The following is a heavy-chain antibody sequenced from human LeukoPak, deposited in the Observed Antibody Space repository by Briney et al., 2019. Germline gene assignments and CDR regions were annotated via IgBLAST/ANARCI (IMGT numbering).Heavy chain of an antibody. CDR3: AKDLYSSSWSYFDY. CDR2: ISGSGGST. Sequence: GGSLRLSCAASGFTFSSYAMSWVRQAPGKGLEWVSAISGSGGSTYYEDSVKGRFTISRDNSKNTLYLQMNSLRAEDTAVYYCAKDLYSSSWSYFDYWGQGTLVTVSS. V-gene: IGHV3-23*01. D-gene: IGHD6-13*01. CDR1: GFTFSSYA. J-gene: IGHJ4*02.